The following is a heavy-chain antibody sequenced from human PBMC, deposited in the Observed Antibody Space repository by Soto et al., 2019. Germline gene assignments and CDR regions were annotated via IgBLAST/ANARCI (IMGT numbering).Heavy chain of an antibody. V-gene: IGHV4-59*08. CDR1: GDSISNYY. Sequence: SETLSLTCTVSGDSISNYYWSWIRQPPGKGLEWIGDIYYSGSTNYNPSLKSRVTISVDTSKNQFSLKLSSVTAADTAVYYCARHLWVGSSWYLGAFDIWGHGTMVIVSS. CDR2: IYYSGST. D-gene: IGHD6-13*01. J-gene: IGHJ3*02. CDR3: ARHLWVGSSWYLGAFDI.